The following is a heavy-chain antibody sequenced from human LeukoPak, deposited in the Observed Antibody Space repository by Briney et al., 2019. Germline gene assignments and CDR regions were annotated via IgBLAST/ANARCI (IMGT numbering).Heavy chain of an antibody. CDR1: GFTFSSYS. V-gene: IGHV3-48*01. CDR2: ISSSSSTI. CDR3: ARVARYDFWSGYLLEYYYYYYMDV. J-gene: IGHJ6*03. D-gene: IGHD3-3*01. Sequence: GGSLRLSCAASGFTFSSYSMNWVRQAPGKGLEWVSYISSSSSTIYYADSVKGRFTISRDNAKNSLYLQMNSLRAEDTAVYYCARVARYDFWSGYLLEYYYYYYMDVWGKGTTVTVSS.